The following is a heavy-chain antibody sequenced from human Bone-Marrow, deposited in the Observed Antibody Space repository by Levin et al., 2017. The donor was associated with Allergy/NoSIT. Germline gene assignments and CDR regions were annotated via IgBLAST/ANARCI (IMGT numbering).Heavy chain of an antibody. V-gene: IGHV3-23*01. J-gene: IGHJ4*02. CDR1: GFTLSSYA. D-gene: IGHD2-21*02. CDR3: AKVSGDWK. Sequence: GGSLRLSCAASGFTLSSYAMSWVRQAPGKGLEWVSAISDSGSGTYYADSVKGRFTISRDTSKNTLYLLMNSLRAEDTAVYYCAKVSGDWKWGQGTLVTVSS. CDR2: ISDSGSGT.